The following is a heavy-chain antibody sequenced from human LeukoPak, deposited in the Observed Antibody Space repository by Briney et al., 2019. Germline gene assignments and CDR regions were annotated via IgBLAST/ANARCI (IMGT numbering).Heavy chain of an antibody. CDR1: SGSFSGYY. J-gene: IGHJ3*02. CDR2: INHSGST. CDR3: ARPKYSYGPDAFDI. D-gene: IGHD5-18*01. Sequence: SETLSLTCAVYSGSFSGYYWSWIRQPPGKGLEWIGEINHSGSTNYNPSLKSRVTISVDTSKNQFSLKLSSVTAADTAVYYCARPKYSYGPDAFDIWGQGTMVTVSS. V-gene: IGHV4-34*01.